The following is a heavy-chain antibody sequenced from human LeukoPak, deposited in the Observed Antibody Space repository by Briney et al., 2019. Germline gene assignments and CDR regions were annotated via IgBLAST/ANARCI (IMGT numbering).Heavy chain of an antibody. CDR3: ARDGGYNSFDY. CDR2: INPNSGGT. CDR1: GGTFSSYA. V-gene: IGHV1-2*02. J-gene: IGHJ4*02. D-gene: IGHD5-24*01. Sequence: ASVTVSCKASGGTFSSYAISWVRQAPGQGLEWMGWINPNSGGTNYAQKFQGRVTMTRDTSISTAYMELSRLRSDDTAVYYCARDGGYNSFDYWGQGTLVTVSS.